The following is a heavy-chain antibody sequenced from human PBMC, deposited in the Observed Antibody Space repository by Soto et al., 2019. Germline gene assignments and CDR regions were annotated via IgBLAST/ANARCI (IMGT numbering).Heavy chain of an antibody. CDR2: IYHSGST. J-gene: IGHJ4*02. CDR3: ARGRGRSSPNFVN. V-gene: IGHV4-30-2*01. D-gene: IGHD6-6*01. CDR1: GGSISSGGYS. Sequence: SETLSLTCAVSGGSISSGGYSWSWIRQPPGKGLEWIGYIYHSGSTYYNPSLKSRVTISVDRSNNQFSLKLSSVTAADTAVYYCARGRGRSSPNFVNWGQETLLTVS.